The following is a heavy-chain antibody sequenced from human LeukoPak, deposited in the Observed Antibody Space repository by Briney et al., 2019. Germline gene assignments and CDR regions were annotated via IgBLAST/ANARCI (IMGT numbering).Heavy chain of an antibody. Sequence: SETLSLTCTVSGGSISSDGYYWNWIRQPPGKGLEWIGQIYHTGSANYNPSLRSRVTMSIDTSKNQFSLKLNSVTAADTAVYYCARHGGYYFDSWGQGTLVTVSS. CDR3: ARHGGYYFDS. J-gene: IGHJ4*02. CDR1: GGSISSDGYY. D-gene: IGHD3-10*01. CDR2: IYHTGSA. V-gene: IGHV4-39*01.